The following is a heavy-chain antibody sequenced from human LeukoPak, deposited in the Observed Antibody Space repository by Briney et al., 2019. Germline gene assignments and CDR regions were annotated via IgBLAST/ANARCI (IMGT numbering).Heavy chain of an antibody. J-gene: IGHJ4*02. CDR2: IWDDGNNK. D-gene: IGHD3-3*01. CDR1: RFTFTSYG. CDR3: AKDYDFWSGFLNYFDY. Sequence: GGSLRLSCAASRFTFTSYGMHWVRQAPGKGLDWVALIWDDGNNKYYADSVKGRFTISRDNSKNTLYLQMNSLRAEDTAVYYCAKDYDFWSGFLNYFDYWGQGTLVTVSS. V-gene: IGHV3-33*06.